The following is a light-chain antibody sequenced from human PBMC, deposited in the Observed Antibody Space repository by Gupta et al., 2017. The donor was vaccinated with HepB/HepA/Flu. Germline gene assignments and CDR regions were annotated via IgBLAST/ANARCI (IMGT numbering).Light chain of an antibody. CDR1: QSVLSSSNNKNY. CDR2: WAS. CDR3: QQEDSSLGL. V-gene: IGKV4-1*01. J-gene: IGKJ3*01. Sequence: DIVMTQSPDSLAVSLGERATINCKSSQSVLSSSNNKNYLAWYQQKPGQPPKLLIYWASTRESGVPDRFSGSGSGTDFTLTISSLQAEDVAVYYCQQEDSSLGLFGHGTKVDIK.